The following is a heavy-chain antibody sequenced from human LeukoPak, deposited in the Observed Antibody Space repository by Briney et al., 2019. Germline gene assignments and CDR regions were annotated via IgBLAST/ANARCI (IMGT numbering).Heavy chain of an antibody. CDR2: IYYSGSI. D-gene: IGHD3-3*01. V-gene: IGHV4-39*01. Sequence: SETLSLTCTVSGGSISSSSYYWGWIRQPPGKGLEWIGSIYYSGSIYYNPSLKSRVTISVDTSKNQFSLKLSSVTAADTAVYYCARQEGLRFLEWLSLYMDVWGKGTTVTVSS. CDR3: ARQEGLRFLEWLSLYMDV. J-gene: IGHJ6*03. CDR1: GGSISSSSYY.